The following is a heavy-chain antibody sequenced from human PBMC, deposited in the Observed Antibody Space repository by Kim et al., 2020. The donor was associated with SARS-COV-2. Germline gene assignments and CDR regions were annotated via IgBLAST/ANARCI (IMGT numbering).Heavy chain of an antibody. V-gene: IGHV4-39*01. Sequence: SETLSLTCTVSGGSISSSSYYWGWIRQPPGKGLEWIGSIYYSGSTYYNPSLKSRVTISVDTSKNQFSLKLSSVTAADTAVYYCARHPHGNIAVITRYYYYYYGMDVWGQGTTVTVSS. CDR1: GGSISSSSYY. CDR2: IYYSGST. J-gene: IGHJ6*02. D-gene: IGHD6-19*01. CDR3: ARHPHGNIAVITRYYYYYYGMDV.